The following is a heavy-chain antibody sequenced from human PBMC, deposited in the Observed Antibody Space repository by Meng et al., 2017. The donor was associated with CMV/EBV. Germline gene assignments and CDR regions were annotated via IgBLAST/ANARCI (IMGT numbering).Heavy chain of an antibody. CDR3: ARDRTYYDFWSGYPLGY. CDR2: ISAYNGNT. D-gene: IGHD3-3*01. J-gene: IGHJ4*02. Sequence: ASVQVSCKASGYTFTSYGINWVRQAPGQGLEWMGWISAYNGNTNYAQKLQGRVTMTTDTSTSTAYMELRSLRSDDTAVYYCARDRTYYDFWSGYPLGYWGQGTLVTVSS. CDR1: GYTFTSYG. V-gene: IGHV1-18*01.